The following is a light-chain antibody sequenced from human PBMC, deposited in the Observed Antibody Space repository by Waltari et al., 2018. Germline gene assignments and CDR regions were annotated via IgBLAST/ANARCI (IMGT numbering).Light chain of an antibody. J-gene: IGLJ6*01. CDR3: SSFTSSTTGV. V-gene: IGLV2-14*03. CDR1: SGDVGAYNY. Sequence: QSALTQPASVSGSPGQSITISCAGTSGDVGAYNYVSWYQQHPGKAPKLMIYAVTNRPSGVSNRFSGSKSGNTASLTISGLQAEDEADYYCSSFTSSTTGVFGSGTKVTVL. CDR2: AVT.